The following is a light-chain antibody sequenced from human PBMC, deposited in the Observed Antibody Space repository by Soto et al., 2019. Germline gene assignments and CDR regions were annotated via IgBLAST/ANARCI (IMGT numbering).Light chain of an antibody. CDR1: SSDVGGYNF. V-gene: IGLV2-8*01. CDR2: VVS. CDR3: SSYAGGKIFI. Sequence: QSALTQPPSASGSPGQSVTISCTRTSSDVGGYNFVAWYQQHPGKAPKLMISVVSKRHSGVPDRFSGSKSGNTASLTVSGLQVEYEADYYCSSYAGGKIFIFGTGTKVTVL. J-gene: IGLJ1*01.